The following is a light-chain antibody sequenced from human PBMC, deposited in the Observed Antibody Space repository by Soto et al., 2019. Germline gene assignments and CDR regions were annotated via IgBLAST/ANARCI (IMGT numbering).Light chain of an antibody. CDR2: KVS. CDR3: MQPTHWSWT. Sequence: DVVMTQSPLSLPVTLGQPASISCRSNQSLVYTDGITYLTWFQQRPGQSPRRLIYKVSNRDSGVPDRFSGSGSGTDFTLQISRVEAEDVGVYYCMQPTHWSWTFGQGTKVEIK. CDR1: QSLVYTDGITY. J-gene: IGKJ1*01. V-gene: IGKV2-30*01.